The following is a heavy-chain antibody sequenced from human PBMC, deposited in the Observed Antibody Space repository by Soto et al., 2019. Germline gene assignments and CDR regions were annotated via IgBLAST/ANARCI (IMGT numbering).Heavy chain of an antibody. CDR1: GYTFTSYY. V-gene: IGHV1-46*01. CDR3: ARDPRRVTYYYDSSGYYLDY. D-gene: IGHD3-22*01. J-gene: IGHJ4*02. Sequence: ASVKVSCKASGYTFTSYYMHWVRQAPGQGLEWMGIINPSGGSTSYAQKFRGRVTMTRDTSTSTVYMELSSLRSEDTAVYYCARDPRRVTYYYDSSGYYLDYWGKGTLVTVSS. CDR2: INPSGGST.